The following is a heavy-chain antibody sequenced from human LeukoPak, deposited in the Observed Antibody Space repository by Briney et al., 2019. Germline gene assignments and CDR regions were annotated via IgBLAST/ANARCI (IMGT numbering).Heavy chain of an antibody. J-gene: IGHJ4*02. D-gene: IGHD6-13*01. V-gene: IGHV3-11*04. Sequence: GGSLRLSCAASGFTFSDYYVSRIRQAPGKGLEWVSYISSSGSTIYYADSVKGRFTISRDNAKNSLYLQMNSLRAEDTAVYYCARDRDSSRLDYWGQGTLVTVSS. CDR2: ISSSGSTI. CDR1: GFTFSDYY. CDR3: ARDRDSSRLDY.